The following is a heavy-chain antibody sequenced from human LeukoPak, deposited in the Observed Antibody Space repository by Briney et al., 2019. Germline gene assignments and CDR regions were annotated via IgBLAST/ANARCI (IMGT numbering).Heavy chain of an antibody. CDR1: GFTFSTYT. D-gene: IGHD3-22*01. CDR3: ARHVVALGFDY. V-gene: IGHV3-21*01. J-gene: IGHJ4*02. Sequence: AGGSLRLSCAASGFTFSTYTMNWVRQAPGKGLEWVSSITTSSSYIYYADSVKGRFTISRDNAKNSLYLQMNSLRAEDTAVYYCARHVVALGFDYWGQGTLVTVSS. CDR2: ITTSSSYI.